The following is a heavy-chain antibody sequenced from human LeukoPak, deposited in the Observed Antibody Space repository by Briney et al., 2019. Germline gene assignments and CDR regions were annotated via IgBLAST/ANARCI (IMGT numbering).Heavy chain of an antibody. J-gene: IGHJ4*02. CDR2: ISYDGSNK. CDR1: GFTFSSYG. V-gene: IGHV3-30*18. CDR3: AKDTEATDCGGDCYSPFDY. D-gene: IGHD2-21*02. Sequence: GGSLRLSCAASGFTFSSYGMHWVRQAPGKGLEWVAVISYDGSNKYYADSVKGRFTISRDNSKNTLYLQMNSLRAEDTAVYYCAKDTEATDCGGDCYSPFDYWGQGTLVTVSS.